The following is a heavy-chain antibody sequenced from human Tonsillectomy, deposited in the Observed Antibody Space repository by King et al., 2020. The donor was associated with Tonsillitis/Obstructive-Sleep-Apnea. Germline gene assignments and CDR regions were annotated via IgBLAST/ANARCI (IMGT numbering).Heavy chain of an antibody. J-gene: IGHJ4*02. D-gene: IGHD4-23*01. CDR3: ARETNSFDY. V-gene: IGHV3-30*04. CDR1: GSPFSDYA. CDR2: ISYDGSDK. Sequence: QLVESGGGVVQPGRSLRLSCAASGSPFSDYAMHWVRQAPGKGLEWVAFISYDGSDKYYADSVKGRFTISRDNSKNTLYLQMNSLRVEDTAVYYCARETNSFDYWGQGPLVTVSS.